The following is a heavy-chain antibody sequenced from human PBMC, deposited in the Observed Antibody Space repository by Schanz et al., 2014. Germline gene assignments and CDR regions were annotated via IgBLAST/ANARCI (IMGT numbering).Heavy chain of an antibody. CDR2: IKEDGSEK. CDR1: GFTFSSYW. CDR3: AREYASTWFESNVMAGRIGN. Sequence: VHLVESGGGVVQPGGSLRLSCAASGFTFSSYWMSWVRQAPGKGLEWVANIKEDGSEKYYVDSVKGRFTISRDAAKDSLFLQMTSLRADETAVYFCAREYASTWFESNVMAGRIGNWGQGTLVTVSS. V-gene: IGHV3-7*01. D-gene: IGHD2-8*01. J-gene: IGHJ4*02.